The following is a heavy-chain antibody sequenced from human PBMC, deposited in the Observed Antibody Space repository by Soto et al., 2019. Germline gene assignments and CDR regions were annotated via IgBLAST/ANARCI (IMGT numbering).Heavy chain of an antibody. CDR1: GYTFTSYG. V-gene: IGHV1-18*01. CDR2: ISAYNGNT. D-gene: IGHD3-22*01. CDR3: ARDYYDSSGPQDFDY. J-gene: IGHJ4*01. Sequence: QVQLVQSGAEVKKPGASVKVSCKASGYTFTSYGISWVRQAPGQGLEGMGWISAYNGNTNYAQKLRGRVTMTTDTSPSTAYMELRSVRSGATAVYYGARDYYDSSGPQDFDYWGQGTLVTVSS.